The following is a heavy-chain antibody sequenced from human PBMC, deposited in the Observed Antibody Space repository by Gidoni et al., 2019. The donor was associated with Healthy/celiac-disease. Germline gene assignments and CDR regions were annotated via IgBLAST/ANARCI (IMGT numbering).Heavy chain of an antibody. CDR1: GGSISSSSYY. Sequence: QLQLQESGPGLVKPSETLSLTCTVSGGSISSSSYYWGWIRPPPGKGLEWIGSIYYSGSTYYNPSLKSRVTISVDTSKNQFSLKLSSVTAADTAVYYCASFYGSGPYYYYYMDVWGKGTTVTVSS. V-gene: IGHV4-39*01. CDR3: ASFYGSGPYYYYYMDV. D-gene: IGHD3-10*01. CDR2: IYYSGST. J-gene: IGHJ6*03.